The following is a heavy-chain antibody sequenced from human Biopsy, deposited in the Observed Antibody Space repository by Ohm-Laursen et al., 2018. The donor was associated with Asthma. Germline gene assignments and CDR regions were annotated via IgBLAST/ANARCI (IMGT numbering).Heavy chain of an antibody. CDR1: GASIKTDDHY. J-gene: IGHJ5*02. CDR3: ARASVAASSNWFDP. Sequence: TLSLTCTVSGASIKTDDHYWSWLRQPPGKGLEWFGFIHYSGSTSYNPSLKGGVTISVDTSKNQFTLKLSSVTAADTAVYYCARASVAASSNWFDPWGQGTLVTVAS. CDR2: IHYSGST. V-gene: IGHV4-30-4*01. D-gene: IGHD6-19*01.